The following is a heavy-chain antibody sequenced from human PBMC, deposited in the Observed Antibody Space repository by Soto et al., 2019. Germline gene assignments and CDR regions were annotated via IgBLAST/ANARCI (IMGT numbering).Heavy chain of an antibody. CDR2: INHSGST. CDR3: ARFVRNFDWSRYYYYGMDV. D-gene: IGHD3-9*01. Sequence: SETLSLTCAVYGGSFSCYYWSWIRQPPGKGLEWIGEINHSGSTNYNPSLKSRVTISVDTSKNQFSLKLSSVTAADTAVYYCARFVRNFDWSRYYYYGMDVWGQGTTVTVSS. CDR1: GGSFSCYY. V-gene: IGHV4-34*01. J-gene: IGHJ6*02.